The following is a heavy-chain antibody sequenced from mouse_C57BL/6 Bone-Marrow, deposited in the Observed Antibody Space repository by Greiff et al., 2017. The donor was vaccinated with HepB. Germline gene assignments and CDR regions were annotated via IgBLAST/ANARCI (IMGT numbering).Heavy chain of an antibody. CDR2: IYPGSGNT. CDR1: GYTFTDYY. J-gene: IGHJ4*01. D-gene: IGHD2-3*01. V-gene: IGHV1-76*01. Sequence: QVQLQQSGAELVRPGASVKLSCKASGYTFTDYYINWVKQRPGQGLEWIARIYPGSGNTYYNEKFKGKATLTAEKSSSTAYMQLSSLTSEDSAVYFCARVYDGYYDYAMDYWGQGTSVTVSS. CDR3: ARVYDGYYDYAMDY.